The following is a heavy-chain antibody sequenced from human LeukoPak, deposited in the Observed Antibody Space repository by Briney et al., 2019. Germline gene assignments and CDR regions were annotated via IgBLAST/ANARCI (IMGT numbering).Heavy chain of an antibody. J-gene: IGHJ4*02. CDR1: GFTFSSYA. D-gene: IGHD5-18*01. CDR3: ARGGSDTAMAHDY. CDR2: ISGSGGST. V-gene: IGHV3-23*01. Sequence: PGGSLRLSCAASGFTFSSYAMSWVRQAPGKGLEWVSAISGSGGSTYYADSVKGRFTISRDKSKNTLYLQVNSLRAEDTAVYFCARGGSDTAMAHDYWGQGTLVTVSS.